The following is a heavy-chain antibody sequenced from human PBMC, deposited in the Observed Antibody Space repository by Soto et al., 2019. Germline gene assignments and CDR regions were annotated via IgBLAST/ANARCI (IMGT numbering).Heavy chain of an antibody. CDR3: ARISRDGYNYLDY. J-gene: IGHJ4*02. CDR1: GFSLSNAKMG. D-gene: IGHD5-12*01. V-gene: IGHV2-26*01. CDR2: IFSNDEK. Sequence: QVTLKESGPVLVKPTETLTLTCTVSGFSLSNAKMGVTWIRQPPGKALEWIAHIFSNDEKSYSTSLKSRLTIFKDTSKSQVVLTMTNMDPVDKATYYCARISRDGYNYLDYWGQGTLVTVSS.